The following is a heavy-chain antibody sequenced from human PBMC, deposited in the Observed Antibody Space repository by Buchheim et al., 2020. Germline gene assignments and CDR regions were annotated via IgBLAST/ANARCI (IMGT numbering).Heavy chain of an antibody. Sequence: QVQLVESGGGVVQPGRSLRLSCAASGFTFSSYGMHWVRQAPGKGLEWVAVISYDGSNKYYADSVKGRFTISRDNSKNTLYLQMNSLRAEDTAVYYCAKTGRTQLFDWLPSDYYYYYGMDVWGQGTT. J-gene: IGHJ6*02. D-gene: IGHD3-9*01. CDR2: ISYDGSNK. CDR1: GFTFSSYG. CDR3: AKTGRTQLFDWLPSDYYYYYGMDV. V-gene: IGHV3-30*18.